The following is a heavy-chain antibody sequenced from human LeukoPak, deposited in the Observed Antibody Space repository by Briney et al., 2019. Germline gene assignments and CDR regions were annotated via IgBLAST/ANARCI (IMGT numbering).Heavy chain of an antibody. CDR3: AGLGASGNGYLSWFDP. V-gene: IGHV4-59*01. D-gene: IGHD3-22*01. CDR1: GVSISTYY. J-gene: IGHJ5*02. Sequence: MASETLSLTCTVSGVSISTYYWSGIRQPPGKGLEWIGYIYYSGNSNYNPSLKSRVTISVDTSKNQFSLKLSSVTAADTAVYYCAGLGASGNGYLSWFDPWGQGTLVTVSS. CDR2: IYYSGNS.